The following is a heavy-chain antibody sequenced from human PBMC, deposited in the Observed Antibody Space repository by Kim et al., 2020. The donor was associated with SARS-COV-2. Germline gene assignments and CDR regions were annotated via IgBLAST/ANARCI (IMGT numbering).Heavy chain of an antibody. D-gene: IGHD6-13*01. CDR2: ISGSGDTT. CDR1: GFTFSNYG. Sequence: GSLRFSCAASGFTFSNYGMSWVRQAPGKGLEWVSGISGSGDTTTYADSVKGRFTVSRDNSKNTLYLQMSSLRAEDTAIYYCANPRQPDYWGQGTLVTVSS. CDR3: ANPRQPDY. V-gene: IGHV3-23*01. J-gene: IGHJ4*02.